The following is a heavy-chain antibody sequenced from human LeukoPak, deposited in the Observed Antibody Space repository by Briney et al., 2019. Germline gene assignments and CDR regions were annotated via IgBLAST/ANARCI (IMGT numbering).Heavy chain of an antibody. V-gene: IGHV4-61*01. CDR3: ARDRYGDPPDY. Sequence: PSETLSLTCTVSGASINSSSYYWTWIRQPPGKGLEWIGYIYYSGSTNYNPSLKSRVTISVDTSKNQFSLKVSSVTAADTAVYYCARDRYGDPPDYWGQGTLVTVSS. CDR2: IYYSGST. J-gene: IGHJ4*02. D-gene: IGHD4-17*01. CDR1: GASINSSSYY.